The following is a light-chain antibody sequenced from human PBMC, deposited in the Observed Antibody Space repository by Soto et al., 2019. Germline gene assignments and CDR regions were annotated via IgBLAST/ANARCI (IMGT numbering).Light chain of an antibody. CDR1: SSDVGGYEY. CDR2: EVS. Sequence: QSVLTQPASVSGSPGHSITISCTGTSSDVGGYEYVSWYQHHPGKAPKLLLYEVSNRPSGVSNRFSGSKSGDTASLIISGLQAEDEADYYCTSYTSSSTLVFGGGTQLTVL. V-gene: IGLV2-14*01. J-gene: IGLJ7*01. CDR3: TSYTSSSTLV.